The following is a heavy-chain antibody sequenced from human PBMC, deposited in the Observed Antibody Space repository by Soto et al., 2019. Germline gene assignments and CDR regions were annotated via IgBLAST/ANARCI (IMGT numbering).Heavy chain of an antibody. CDR2: IYYSGST. CDR3: ARGGTAMVTSYYGMDV. Sequence: PSETLSLTCTVSGGSVSSGDFYWSWIRQPPGKGLEWIGNIYYSGSTNYNPSLKSRVTISVDTSKNQFSLKLSSVTAADTAVYYCARGGTAMVTSYYGMDVWGQGTTVTVSS. J-gene: IGHJ6*02. CDR1: GGSVSSGDFY. V-gene: IGHV4-61*08. D-gene: IGHD5-18*01.